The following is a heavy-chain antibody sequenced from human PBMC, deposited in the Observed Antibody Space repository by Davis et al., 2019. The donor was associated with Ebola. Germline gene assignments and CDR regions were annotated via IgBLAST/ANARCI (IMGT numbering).Heavy chain of an antibody. CDR3: AGGDFWSGQFDY. D-gene: IGHD3-3*01. CDR1: GFTFSSYG. CDR2: ISYDGSNK. Sequence: GESLKISCAASGFTFSSYGMHWVRQAPGKGLEWVAVISYDGSNKYYADSVMGRFTVSRDNPRNTLFLQMNRLRVEDTAKYYCAGGDFWSGQFDYWGQGILVTVSS. V-gene: IGHV3-30*03. J-gene: IGHJ4*02.